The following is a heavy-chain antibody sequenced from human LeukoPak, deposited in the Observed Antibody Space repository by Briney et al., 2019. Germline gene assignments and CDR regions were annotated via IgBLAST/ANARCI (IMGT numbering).Heavy chain of an antibody. Sequence: PGGSLRLSCEASGFIFNTYWMHWVRQAPGKGLMWVARIYYDGSTADYADSVKGRFTISRDNAKNTLSLHMSSLRAEDTAVYCCVRADIAARLRPGPGGVYYYMDVWGKGTTVTVSS. CDR3: VRADIAARLRPGPGGVYYYMDV. V-gene: IGHV3-74*01. CDR1: GFIFNTYW. D-gene: IGHD6-6*01. J-gene: IGHJ6*03. CDR2: IYYDGSTA.